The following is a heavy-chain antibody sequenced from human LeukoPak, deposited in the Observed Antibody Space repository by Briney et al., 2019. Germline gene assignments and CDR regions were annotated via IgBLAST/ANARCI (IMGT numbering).Heavy chain of an antibody. Sequence: ETLSLTCTVSGGSISSYYWSWVRQAPGKGLEWVANIKQDGSEKYFVDSVKGRFTISRDNAKNSLYLQMNSLRAEDTAVYYCARCFTVTTDYFDYWGQGTLVTVSS. CDR3: ARCFTVTTDYFDY. CDR2: IKQDGSEK. D-gene: IGHD4-17*01. CDR1: GGSISSYY. J-gene: IGHJ4*02. V-gene: IGHV3-7*01.